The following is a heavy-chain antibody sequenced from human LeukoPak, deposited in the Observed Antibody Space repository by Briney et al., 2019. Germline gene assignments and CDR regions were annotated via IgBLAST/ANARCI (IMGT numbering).Heavy chain of an antibody. CDR2: IYFSGTT. Sequence: KPSETLSLTCTVSSDSISNYYWSWIRQPPGKGLEWIGYIYFSGTTDYYPSLKSRVTISVDTSKNQFSLKLSSVTAADTAVYYCARSDYGDFRLGYWGQGILVTVSS. V-gene: IGHV4-59*01. CDR1: SDSISNYY. CDR3: ARSDYGDFRLGY. J-gene: IGHJ4*02. D-gene: IGHD4-17*01.